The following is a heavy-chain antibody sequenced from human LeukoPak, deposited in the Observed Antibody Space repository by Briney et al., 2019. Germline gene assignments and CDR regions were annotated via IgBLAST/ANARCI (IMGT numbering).Heavy chain of an antibody. CDR3: ARGLGDFWTGYYQLTGLNWFDP. Sequence: SETLSLTCAVYGGSFSGYYWSWIRQPPGKGLEWIGEINHSGSTNYNRSLKSRVTISVDASKNQFSLKLSSVTAADTAVYYCARGLGDFWTGYYQLTGLNWFDPWGQGTLVTVSS. J-gene: IGHJ5*02. V-gene: IGHV4-34*01. CDR1: GGSFSGYY. D-gene: IGHD3/OR15-3a*01. CDR2: INHSGST.